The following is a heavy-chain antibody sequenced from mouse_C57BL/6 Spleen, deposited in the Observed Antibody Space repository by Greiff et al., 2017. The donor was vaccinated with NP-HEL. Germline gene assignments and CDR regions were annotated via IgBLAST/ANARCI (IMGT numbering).Heavy chain of an antibody. CDR3: TTYGNYNFDY. V-gene: IGHV14-4*01. D-gene: IGHD2-1*01. Sequence: VQLQQSGAELVRPGASVKLSCTASGFNIKDDYMHWVKQRPEQGLEWIGWIDPENGDTEYASKFQGKATITADTSSNTAYLQLSSLTSEDTAVYYCTTYGNYNFDYWGQGTTLTVSS. CDR1: GFNIKDDY. CDR2: IDPENGDT. J-gene: IGHJ2*01.